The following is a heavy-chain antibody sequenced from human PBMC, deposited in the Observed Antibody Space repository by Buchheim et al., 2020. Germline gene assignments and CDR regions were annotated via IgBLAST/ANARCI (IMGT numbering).Heavy chain of an antibody. V-gene: IGHV3-23*01. CDR1: GFTFSSYA. J-gene: IGHJ2*01. D-gene: IGHD3-22*01. CDR2: ISGSGGRT. CDR3: AKVEIGGGTYYYDSSGPNHYWYFDL. Sequence: EVQLLESGGGLVQPGGSLRLSCAASGFTFSSYAMSWVRQAPGKGLEWVSAISGSGGRTYYADSVKGRFPISRDNSKNTLYLQMNSLRAEDTAVYYCAKVEIGGGTYYYDSSGPNHYWYFDLWGRGTL.